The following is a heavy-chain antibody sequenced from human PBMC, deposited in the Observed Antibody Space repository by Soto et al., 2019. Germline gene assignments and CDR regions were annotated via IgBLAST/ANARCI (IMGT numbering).Heavy chain of an antibody. CDR3: ARMSCGKSSCYRLDV. CDR2: FYHSGSS. Sequence: QVQLQESGPGLVKPSQTLSLTCTVSGGSISSGNYYWNWIRQPPGRGLEWIGYFYHSGSSSYNPSLQSRLSISGDKSKNQRFLRLTSVTAADTAVYYCARMSCGKSSCYRLDVWGQGTPVTVSS. D-gene: IGHD6-13*01. CDR1: GGSISSGNYY. J-gene: IGHJ6*02. V-gene: IGHV4-30-4*01.